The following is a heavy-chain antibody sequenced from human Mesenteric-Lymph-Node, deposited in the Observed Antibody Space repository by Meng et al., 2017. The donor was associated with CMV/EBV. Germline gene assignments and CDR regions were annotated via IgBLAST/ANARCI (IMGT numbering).Heavy chain of an antibody. CDR1: GISFRSCW. D-gene: IGHD3-10*01. CDR2: INNDGTST. V-gene: IGHV3-74*01. Sequence: GSGISFRSCWRYWVRQAPGKGLVWVTRINNDGTSTSYADSVKSRITNYRDNAKSTLYLQMNSLRVEDTAVYYCVRSEYYYGSGLDYWGQGTLVTVSS. J-gene: IGHJ4*02. CDR3: VRSEYYYGSGLDY.